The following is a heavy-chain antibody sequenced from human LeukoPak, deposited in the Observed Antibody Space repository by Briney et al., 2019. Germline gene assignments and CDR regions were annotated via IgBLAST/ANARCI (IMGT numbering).Heavy chain of an antibody. J-gene: IGHJ5*02. V-gene: IGHV4-4*09. Sequence: TLSLTCTVSGGSIIDYYWAWIRQPPGQGLEWIAYIHGGGYTNYNPSLRSRVTISVDTSKKQFSLTVNSVTAADTALYYCAQRQGPMSGAYDWFAPWARESWSPSPQ. D-gene: IGHD1-1*01. CDR2: IHGGGYT. CDR3: AQRQGPMSGAYDWFAP. CDR1: GGSIIDYY.